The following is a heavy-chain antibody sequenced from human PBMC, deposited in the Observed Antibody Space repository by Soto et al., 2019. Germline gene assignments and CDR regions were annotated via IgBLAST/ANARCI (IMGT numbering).Heavy chain of an antibody. V-gene: IGHV6-1*01. CDR2: TYYRSKWYT. Sequence: SQTLSLTCVISGDSVASNSAAWNWIRQSPSRGLEWLGRTYYRSKWYTDYAESVKSRITINPDTSKNQVSLQLKSVTPEDTAVYYCAREWAGTIYYYGMDVWGQGTTVTVSS. CDR1: GDSVASNSAA. J-gene: IGHJ6*02. D-gene: IGHD1-7*01. CDR3: AREWAGTIYYYGMDV.